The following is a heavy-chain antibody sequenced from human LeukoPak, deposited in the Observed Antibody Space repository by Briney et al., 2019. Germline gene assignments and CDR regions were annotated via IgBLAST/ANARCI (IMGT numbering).Heavy chain of an antibody. V-gene: IGHV4-59*08. Sequence: SETLSLTCTVSGDSISSYYWSWIRQPPGKGLEWIGYIYYSGSTNYNPSLKSRVTISVDTSKNQFSLKLSSVTAADTAVYYCARHGRQWLPKLSYFDYWGQGTLVTVSS. CDR1: GDSISSYY. J-gene: IGHJ4*02. D-gene: IGHD6-19*01. CDR2: IYYSGST. CDR3: ARHGRQWLPKLSYFDY.